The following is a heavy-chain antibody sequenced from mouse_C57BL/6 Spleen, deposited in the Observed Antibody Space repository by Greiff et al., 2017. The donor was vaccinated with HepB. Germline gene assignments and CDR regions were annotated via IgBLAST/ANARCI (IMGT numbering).Heavy chain of an antibody. V-gene: IGHV1-55*01. Sequence: QVQLQQPGAELVKPGASVKMSCKASGYTFTSYWITWVKQRPGQGLEWIGDIYPGSGSTNYNEKFKSKATLTVDTSSSTAYMQLSSLTSEDAAVYYCARSYYYGSSYVGYFDYWGQGTTLTVSS. J-gene: IGHJ2*01. CDR1: GYTFTSYW. D-gene: IGHD1-1*01. CDR3: ARSYYYGSSYVGYFDY. CDR2: IYPGSGST.